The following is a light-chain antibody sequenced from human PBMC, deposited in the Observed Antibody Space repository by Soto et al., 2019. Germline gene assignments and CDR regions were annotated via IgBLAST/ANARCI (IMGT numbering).Light chain of an antibody. Sequence: QSVLTQPASVSGSPGQSIIISCTGTSSDVGSYNLVSWYQQHPGKAPKLMIYEGSKRPSGVSNRFSGSKSGNTASLTISGLQAEDEADYYCCSYAVSSTRVFGTGTKVTVL. CDR3: CSYAVSSTRV. J-gene: IGLJ1*01. V-gene: IGLV2-23*01. CDR1: SSDVGSYNL. CDR2: EGS.